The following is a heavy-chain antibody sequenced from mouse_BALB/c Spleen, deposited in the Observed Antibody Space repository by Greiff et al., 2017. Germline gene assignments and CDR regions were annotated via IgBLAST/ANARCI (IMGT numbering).Heavy chain of an antibody. CDR3: ARYDGLYYYAMDY. Sequence: VKLMESGAELARPGASVKMSCKASGYTFTSYTMHWVKQRPGQGLEWIGYINPSSGYTDYNQKFKDKATLTADKSSSTAYMQLSSLTSEDSAVYYCARYDGLYYYAMDYWGQGTSVTVSS. CDR2: INPSSGYT. CDR1: GYTFTSYT. V-gene: IGHV1-4*01. J-gene: IGHJ4*01. D-gene: IGHD2-3*01.